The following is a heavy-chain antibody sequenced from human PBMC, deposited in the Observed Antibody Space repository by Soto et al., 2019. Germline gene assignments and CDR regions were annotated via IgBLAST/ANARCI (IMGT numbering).Heavy chain of an antibody. CDR3: ARENYFDY. J-gene: IGHJ4*02. Sequence: EVQLVESGGGLVQPGGSLRLSCVASGFTFSNFWMGWVRQTPEKGLEWVANIKPDGSEKYYVDSVKGQFTISRDNAKNSRYLHMNSPGAEYTAVYYCARENYFDYWGQGTLVTVSS. CDR2: IKPDGSEK. CDR1: GFTFSNFW. V-gene: IGHV3-7*04.